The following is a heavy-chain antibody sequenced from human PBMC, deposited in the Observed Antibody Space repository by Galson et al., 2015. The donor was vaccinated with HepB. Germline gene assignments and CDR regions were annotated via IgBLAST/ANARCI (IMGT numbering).Heavy chain of an antibody. Sequence: SLRLSCAASGLTFSSSAMYWVRQAPGKGLEFVAGISNNGGSKNYAKSVKGRFTISRDNSKNTLYLRMGSLRVDDMGVYYCARAEEFYYGSGSYGYYYGMDVWGQGTTVTVSS. CDR3: ARAEEFYYGSGSYGYYYGMDV. V-gene: IGHV3-64*01. CDR2: ISNNGGSK. CDR1: GLTFSSSA. J-gene: IGHJ6*02. D-gene: IGHD3-10*01.